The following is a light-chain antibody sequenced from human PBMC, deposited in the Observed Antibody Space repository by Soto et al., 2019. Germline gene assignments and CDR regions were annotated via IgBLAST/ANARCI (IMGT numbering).Light chain of an antibody. Sequence: QSALTQPASVSGSPGQTITISCSGTSSDVGGYNYVSWYQQHPGKAPKLMIFDVSNRPSGASHRFSGSKSGNTASLTISGLQAEDEADYYCNSYTTGATYVFGDGTKLTVL. V-gene: IGLV2-14*03. CDR1: SSDVGGYNY. CDR2: DVS. CDR3: NSYTTGATYV. J-gene: IGLJ1*01.